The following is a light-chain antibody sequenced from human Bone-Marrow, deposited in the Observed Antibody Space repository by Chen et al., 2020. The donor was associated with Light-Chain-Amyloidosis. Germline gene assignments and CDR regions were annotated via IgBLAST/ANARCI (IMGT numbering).Light chain of an antibody. CDR2: RNS. V-gene: IGLV1-47*02. CDR3: AAWDESLNGWV. CDR1: SSNIGTNS. Sequence: QSVLTQPPAASASPGQRVTVSCSGSSSNIGTNSLYWYQQLPGAAPTFLIYRNSQRPSGVPDRFSGSKSGTSGSLAISGLRSEDEGDYYCAAWDESLNGWVFGGGTKLTVL. J-gene: IGLJ3*02.